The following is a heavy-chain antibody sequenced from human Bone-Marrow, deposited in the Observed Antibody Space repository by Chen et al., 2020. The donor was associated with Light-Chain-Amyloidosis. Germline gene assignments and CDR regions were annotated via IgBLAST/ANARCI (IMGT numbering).Heavy chain of an antibody. V-gene: IGHV3-23*04. CDR3: AKWDWNTNYFDD. Sequence: GQLVGSGGGLGQAGGSLRLSCAASGFTFSRQPMSWVRQAPGKGLEWVSGISDRGSNTYYADSMEGRFTVSRDNSKNTLHLQMNSLGAEDTAVYYCAKWDWNTNYFDDWGQGTLVTVSS. D-gene: IGHD1-1*01. CDR2: ISDRGSNT. CDR1: GFTFSRQP. J-gene: IGHJ4*02.